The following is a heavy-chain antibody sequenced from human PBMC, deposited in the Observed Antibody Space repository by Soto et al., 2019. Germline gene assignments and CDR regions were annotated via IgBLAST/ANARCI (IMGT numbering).Heavy chain of an antibody. D-gene: IGHD3-22*01. CDR1: GGTFSSYA. CDR2: IIPIFGTA. V-gene: IGHV1-69*12. J-gene: IGHJ5*02. CDR3: ARDRGPSSGYYPYWFDP. Sequence: QVQLVQSGAEVKKPGSSVKVSCKASGGTFSSYAITWVRQAPGQGLEWMGGIIPIFGTANYAKKFQGRATITADESTSTAYMELSSLRSEDTAVYYCARDRGPSSGYYPYWFDPWGQGTLVTVSS.